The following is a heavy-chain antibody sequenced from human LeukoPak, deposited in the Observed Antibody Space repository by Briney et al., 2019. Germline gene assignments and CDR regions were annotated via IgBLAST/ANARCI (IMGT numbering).Heavy chain of an antibody. CDR1: GGSIGTYY. J-gene: IGHJ4*02. Sequence: SQTLSLTCTVSGGSIGTYYWSWIRQSPGKGLEWIGYIYVTGSTRYNPYLQSRVTISVDTSKNQFSLRLSPVTAADTAVYYCARHLGATSRPYYFDYWGQGTLVTVSS. V-gene: IGHV4-59*08. CDR3: ARHLGATSRPYYFDY. D-gene: IGHD1-26*01. CDR2: IYVTGST.